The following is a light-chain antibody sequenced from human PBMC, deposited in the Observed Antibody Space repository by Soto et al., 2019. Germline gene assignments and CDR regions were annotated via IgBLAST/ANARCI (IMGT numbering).Light chain of an antibody. V-gene: IGKV3-20*01. J-gene: IGKJ1*01. Sequence: EIVLTQSPGTLSLSPGERATLSCRASQSVISTYLAWYQQKPGQAPRLLIYGASSRATGIPDMFSGSGSGTDFTLTISRLEPEDFAVYYCQQYRDSLGTFGQGTKVEIK. CDR2: GAS. CDR3: QQYRDSLGT. CDR1: QSVISTY.